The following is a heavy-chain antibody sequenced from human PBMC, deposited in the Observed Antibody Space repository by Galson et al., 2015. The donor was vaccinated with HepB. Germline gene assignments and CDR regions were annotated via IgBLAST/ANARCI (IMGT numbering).Heavy chain of an antibody. D-gene: IGHD6-19*01. Sequence: SLRLSXXXSGFTFXXYEMNXXXQAPGKGLEWVSYISSSGSTIYYXDSVKGRLTISRXXAKNSLXPQMNSLRAMDPAVYCCARVNTCGWYGAFQIWVQGTMXXXSS. CDR3: ARVNTCGWYGAFQI. CDR1: GFTFXXYE. J-gene: IGHJ3*02. V-gene: IGHV3-48*03. CDR2: ISSSGSTI.